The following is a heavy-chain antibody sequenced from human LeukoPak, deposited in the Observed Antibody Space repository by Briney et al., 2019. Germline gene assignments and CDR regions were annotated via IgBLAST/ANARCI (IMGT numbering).Heavy chain of an antibody. J-gene: IGHJ4*02. Sequence: ASVKVSCKASGYTFTSYYMHWVRQGPGQGLEWMGIINPSGGSTSYAQKFQGRVTMTRDTSTSTVYMELSSLRSEDTAVYYCARDRYYDIPIRGVLGYWGQGTLVTVSS. CDR1: GYTFTSYY. V-gene: IGHV1-46*01. CDR3: ARDRYYDIPIRGVLGY. CDR2: INPSGGST. D-gene: IGHD3-22*01.